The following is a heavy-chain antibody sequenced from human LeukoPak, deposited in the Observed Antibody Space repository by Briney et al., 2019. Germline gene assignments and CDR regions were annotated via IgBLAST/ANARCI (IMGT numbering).Heavy chain of an antibody. CDR1: GFTFSNYW. CDR3: GLGLIITI. J-gene: IGHJ4*02. D-gene: IGHD3-10*01. Sequence: GGSLRLSCAASGFTFSNYWMSWVRQAPGKGLEWVANIQQNGTEKYYVDSVKGRFTISRDNAKNSLYLQMNSLRAEDTAVYYCGLGLIITIWGQGTLVTVSS. CDR2: IQQNGTEK. V-gene: IGHV3-7*01.